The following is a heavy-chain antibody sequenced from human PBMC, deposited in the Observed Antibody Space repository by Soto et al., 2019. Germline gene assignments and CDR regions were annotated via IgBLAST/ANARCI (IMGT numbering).Heavy chain of an antibody. CDR1: GFTFSSYW. J-gene: IGHJ4*02. Sequence: GGSLRLSCAASGFTFSSYWMTWVRQAPGKGLEWVANIKQDGTEKYYVDSVKGRFTISRDNAKNSLFLQMNSLRAEDTAVFYCARGLRWLDYWGQGTLVTVSS. V-gene: IGHV3-7*04. CDR2: IKQDGTEK. D-gene: IGHD4-17*01. CDR3: ARGLRWLDY.